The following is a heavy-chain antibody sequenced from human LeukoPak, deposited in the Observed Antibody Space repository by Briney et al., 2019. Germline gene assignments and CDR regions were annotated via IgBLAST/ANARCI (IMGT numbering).Heavy chain of an antibody. Sequence: GGSLGLSCAASGFTFSSYAMHWVRQAPGKGLEWVAVISYDGSNKYYADSVKGRFTISRDNSKNTLYLQMNSLRAEDTAVYYCARVIYGGNSHYFDYWGQGTLVTVSS. CDR3: ARVIYGGNSHYFDY. CDR2: ISYDGSNK. V-gene: IGHV3-30-3*01. CDR1: GFTFSSYA. J-gene: IGHJ4*02. D-gene: IGHD2-21*02.